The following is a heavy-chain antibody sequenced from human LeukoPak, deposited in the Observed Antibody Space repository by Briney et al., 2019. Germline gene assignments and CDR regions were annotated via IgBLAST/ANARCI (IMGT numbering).Heavy chain of an antibody. J-gene: IGHJ4*02. CDR3: ARGVPIPATHPIDG. Sequence: PGGSVTLSCAASRFTFSSYAMSWARQAPGKGLEGVAMIWYDGSHKKYADSVEGRFSISRDTSKNTLYLQMNSLKADDTAEYYCARGVPIPATHPIDGWGQGSLVTVSS. V-gene: IGHV3-33*03. CDR2: IWYDGSHK. D-gene: IGHD3-10*01. CDR1: RFTFSSYA.